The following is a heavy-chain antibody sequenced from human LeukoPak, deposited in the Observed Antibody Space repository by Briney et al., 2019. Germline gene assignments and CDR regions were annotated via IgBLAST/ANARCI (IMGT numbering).Heavy chain of an antibody. D-gene: IGHD1-26*01. Sequence: SETLSLTCTVSGGSIRSSSYNWGWIRQPPGKGLEWIGSIHYTGTTFYNPSLKSRVTISLDTSKNQFSLKVSSVTAADTAVFYCARTGGSFYFYYYMDVWGKGTTVTVSS. V-gene: IGHV4-39*07. CDR2: IHYTGTT. CDR1: GGSIRSSSYN. J-gene: IGHJ6*03. CDR3: ARTGGSFYFYYYMDV.